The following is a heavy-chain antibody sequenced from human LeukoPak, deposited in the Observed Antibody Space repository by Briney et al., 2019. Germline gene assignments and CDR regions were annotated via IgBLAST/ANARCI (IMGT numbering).Heavy chain of an antibody. D-gene: IGHD6-13*01. J-gene: IGHJ4*02. Sequence: SETLSLTCTVSGGSISSGGYYWSWIRQHPGKGLEWIGYIHYSGSTYYNPSLKSRVTISVDTSKNQFSLKLSSVTAADTAVYYCARDIGSSSTLDYWGQGTLVTVSS. CDR1: GGSISSGGYY. CDR2: IHYSGST. V-gene: IGHV4-31*03. CDR3: ARDIGSSSTLDY.